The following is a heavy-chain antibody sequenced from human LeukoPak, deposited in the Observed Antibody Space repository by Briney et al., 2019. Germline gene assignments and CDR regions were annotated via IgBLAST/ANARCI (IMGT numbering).Heavy chain of an antibody. CDR2: ISGSSSTI. V-gene: IGHV3-48*03. Sequence: GGSLRLSCAASGFTFSSYEMNWVRQAPGKGLEWVSYISGSSSTIYYADSVKDRFTISRHNSKNSLYLQMNSLRAEDTGVYYCVISSGWKGGYYFDFWGQGTLVTVSA. CDR1: GFTFSSYE. D-gene: IGHD6-19*01. CDR3: VISSGWKGGYYFDF. J-gene: IGHJ4*02.